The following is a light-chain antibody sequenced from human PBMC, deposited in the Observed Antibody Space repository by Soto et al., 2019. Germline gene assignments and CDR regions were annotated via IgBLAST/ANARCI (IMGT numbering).Light chain of an antibody. CDR2: DVN. CDR3: SSYTGSSTYV. Sequence: QSALTQPASVSGSPGQSITISCTGTSSDVGGYNYVSWYQQHPGKAPKLMLYDVNNRPSGVSNRFSGSKSGNTASLTISGLQTEDEADYYCSSYTGSSTYVFGTGTKVTVL. CDR1: SSDVGGYNY. V-gene: IGLV2-14*03. J-gene: IGLJ1*01.